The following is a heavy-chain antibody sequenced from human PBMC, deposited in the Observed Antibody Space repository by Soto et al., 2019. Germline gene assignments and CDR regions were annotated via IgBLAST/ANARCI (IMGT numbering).Heavy chain of an antibody. Sequence: EVQLVESGGGLVKPGGSLRLSCVASGFTFGSYTMNWVRQAPGRGLEWVSSVSAGSSSIYYADSVKGRLTISRDNARNSLYLQLNSLRAEDTAVYYCARGTGYFDFWGQGTLVTVSS. D-gene: IGHD1-1*01. V-gene: IGHV3-21*01. J-gene: IGHJ4*02. CDR2: VSAGSSSI. CDR3: ARGTGYFDF. CDR1: GFTFGSYT.